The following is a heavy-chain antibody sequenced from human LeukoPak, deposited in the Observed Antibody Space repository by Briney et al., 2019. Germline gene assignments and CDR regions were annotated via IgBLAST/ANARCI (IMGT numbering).Heavy chain of an antibody. J-gene: IGHJ4*02. CDR3: ARNGHLGASSGDYYYFDF. Sequence: SETLSLTCTVSGGSITTGYHHWSWIRQPAGKGLEWIGRIHTSGSINYDPSLKSRVTISVDTSKNQFSLKLTSVTAADTAVYYCARNGHLGASSGDYYYFDFWGLGTLVTASS. CDR2: IHTSGSI. D-gene: IGHD4-17*01. CDR1: GGSITTGYHH. V-gene: IGHV4-61*02.